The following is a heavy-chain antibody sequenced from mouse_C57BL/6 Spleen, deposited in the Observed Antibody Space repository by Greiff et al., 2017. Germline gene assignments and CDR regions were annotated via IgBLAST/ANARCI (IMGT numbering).Heavy chain of an antibody. Sequence: VQLQQSGAELVKPGASVKISCKASGYAFSSYWMNWVKQRPGKGLEWVGQIYPGDGDTNYNGKFKGKATLTADKSSSTAYMQLSSLTSEDSAVYFCARNYYGSSYDCWGKDTTRTFSS. CDR3: ARNYYGSSYDC. J-gene: IGHJ2*01. CDR2: IYPGDGDT. D-gene: IGHD1-1*01. V-gene: IGHV1-80*01. CDR1: GYAFSSYW.